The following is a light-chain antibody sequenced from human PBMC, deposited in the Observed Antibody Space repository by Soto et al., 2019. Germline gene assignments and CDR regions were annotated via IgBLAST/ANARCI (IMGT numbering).Light chain of an antibody. CDR3: SSYTSGSTPYV. CDR1: SSDIGGYNY. Sequence: QSVLTQPASVSGSPGQSITISCTGSSSDIGGYNYVSWYQQLPGEAPKLLIYQVNNRPSGVSDRFSGSKSGNTASLTISGLQAEDEADYYCSSYTSGSTPYVFGGGTKVTVL. CDR2: QVN. J-gene: IGLJ1*01. V-gene: IGLV2-14*01.